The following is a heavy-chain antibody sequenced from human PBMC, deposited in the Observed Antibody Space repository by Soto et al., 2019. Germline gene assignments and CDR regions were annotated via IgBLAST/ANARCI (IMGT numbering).Heavy chain of an antibody. V-gene: IGHV1-69*13. CDR3: ARVSKPIRGYYYGLDA. Sequence: SVKVSCKASVCTFSSYAISWVRQAPGQGLEWMGGIIPIFVTANYAQKFQGRVTITAYASTSTAYMELRSLTSEDTAVYYGARVSKPIRGYYYGLDAWGQGTMVTVSS. CDR2: IIPIFVTA. D-gene: IGHD3-9*01. J-gene: IGHJ6*02. CDR1: VCTFSSYA.